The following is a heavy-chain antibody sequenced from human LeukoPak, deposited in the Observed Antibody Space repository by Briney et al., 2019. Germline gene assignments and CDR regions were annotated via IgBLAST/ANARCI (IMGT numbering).Heavy chain of an antibody. D-gene: IGHD6-19*01. Sequence: SETLSLTCAVYGGSFSGYYWSWIRQPPGKGLEWIGEINHSGSTNYNPSLKSRVTISVDTSKNQFSLKLSSVTAADTAVYYCARGIAVAGQNFDYWGQGTLVTVSS. CDR2: INHSGST. V-gene: IGHV4-34*01. CDR1: GGSFSGYY. J-gene: IGHJ4*02. CDR3: ARGIAVAGQNFDY.